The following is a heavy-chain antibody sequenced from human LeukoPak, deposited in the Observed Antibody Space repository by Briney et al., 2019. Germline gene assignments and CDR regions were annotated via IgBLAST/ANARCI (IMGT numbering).Heavy chain of an antibody. CDR2: INPNSGGT. V-gene: IGHV1-2*02. J-gene: IGHJ4*02. Sequence: ASVKVSCKASGYTFTGYYMHWVRQAPGQGLEWMGWINPNSGGTSYAQKFQGRVTMTRDTSTSTVYMELSSLRSEDTAVYYCARAFIGFDYWGQGTLVTVSS. CDR3: ARAFIGFDY. CDR1: GYTFTGYY. D-gene: IGHD1-26*01.